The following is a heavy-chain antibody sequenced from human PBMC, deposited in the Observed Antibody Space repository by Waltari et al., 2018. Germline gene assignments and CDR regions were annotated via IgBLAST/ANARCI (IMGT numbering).Heavy chain of an antibody. CDR2: IFHSRST. CDR3: ATDPSYYGSGTYWAGWFDP. CDR1: GYSIRRTHY. J-gene: IGHJ5*02. D-gene: IGHD3-10*01. V-gene: IGHV4-38-2*02. Sequence: QVQLQESGPGLVKPSETLSLTCTVSGYSIRRTHYWGWIRQSPGKGLEWIGSIFHSRSTYYHPHLNSRVTISVDTSKNQFSRKPRAVTAADTAVYYCATDPSYYGSGTYWAGWFDPWCQGTLVTVSS.